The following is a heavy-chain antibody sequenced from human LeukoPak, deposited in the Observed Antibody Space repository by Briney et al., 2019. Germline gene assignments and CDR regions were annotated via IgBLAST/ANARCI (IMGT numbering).Heavy chain of an antibody. D-gene: IGHD6-13*01. V-gene: IGHV4-31*03. J-gene: IGHJ3*02. CDR1: GGSISSGGYY. Sequence: SRTLSLTCTVSGGSISSGGYYWSWIRQHPGKGLEWIGYIYYSGSTYYNPSLKSRVTISVDTSKNQFSLKLSSVTAADTAVYYCARDHVGAAGLDDAFDIWGQGTMVTVSS. CDR2: IYYSGST. CDR3: ARDHVGAAGLDDAFDI.